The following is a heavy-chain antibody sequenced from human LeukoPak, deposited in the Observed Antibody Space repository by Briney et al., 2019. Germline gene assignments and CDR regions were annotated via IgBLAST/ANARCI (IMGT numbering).Heavy chain of an antibody. Sequence: ASVKVSCKASGYTFTGYYMHWVRQAPGQGLEWMGWINPNSGGTSYAQKFQGRVTMTRDTSTSTVYMELSSLRSEDTAVYYCARSSRVYDILTGYYLLDAFDIWGQGTMVTVSS. D-gene: IGHD3-9*01. V-gene: IGHV1-2*02. CDR1: GYTFTGYY. CDR2: INPNSGGT. CDR3: ARSSRVYDILTGYYLLDAFDI. J-gene: IGHJ3*02.